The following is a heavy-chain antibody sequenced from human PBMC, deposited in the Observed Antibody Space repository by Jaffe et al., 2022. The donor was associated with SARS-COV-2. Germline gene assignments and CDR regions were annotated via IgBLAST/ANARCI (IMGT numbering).Heavy chain of an antibody. Sequence: EVRLVESGGGLVKPGGSLRLSCAASGFNFGSYSMNWVRQAPGKGLEWVSSISGISTNIDYVDSVKGRFTISRDNAKNSLYLQMSSLRAEDTAVYYCATLGSYSASKYVDYWGQGTLVTVSS. CDR1: GFNFGSYS. D-gene: IGHD6-13*01. J-gene: IGHJ4*02. CDR3: ATLGSYSASKYVDY. CDR2: ISGISTNI. V-gene: IGHV3-21*02.